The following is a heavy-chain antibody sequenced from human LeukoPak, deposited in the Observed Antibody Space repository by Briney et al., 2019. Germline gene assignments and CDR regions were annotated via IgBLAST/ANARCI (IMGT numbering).Heavy chain of an antibody. CDR3: ARVISWANSKGWFDP. CDR1: GYTFTSYG. D-gene: IGHD4/OR15-4a*01. V-gene: IGHV1-18*01. CDR2: ISAYNGNT. J-gene: IGHJ5*02. Sequence: GASVKVSCKASGYTFTSYGISWVRQAPGQGLEWMGWISAYNGNTNYAQKLQGRVTMTTDTSTSTAYMELRSLRSEDTAVYYCARVISWANSKGWFDPWGQGTLVTVSS.